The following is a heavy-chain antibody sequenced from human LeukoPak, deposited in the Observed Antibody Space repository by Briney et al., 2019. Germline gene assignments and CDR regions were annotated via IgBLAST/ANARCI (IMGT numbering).Heavy chain of an antibody. D-gene: IGHD3-9*01. CDR3: ARVRDDTAYYFDY. CDR1: GGSISSYY. Sequence: PSETLSLTCTVSGGSISSYYWGWIRQPPGKGLEWIGYIYYSGSTNYNPSLKSRVTISVDTSKNQFSLKLSSVTAADTAVYYCARVRDDTAYYFDYWGQGTLVTVSS. CDR2: IYYSGST. V-gene: IGHV4-59*01. J-gene: IGHJ4*02.